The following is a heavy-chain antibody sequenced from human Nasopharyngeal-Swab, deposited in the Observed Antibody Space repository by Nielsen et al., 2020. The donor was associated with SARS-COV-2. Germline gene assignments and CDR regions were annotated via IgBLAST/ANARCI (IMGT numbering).Heavy chain of an antibody. CDR2: IKSKSDGGTT. Sequence: GESLKISCAASGFTFTNAWMGWVRQAPGKGLEWVGRIKSKSDGGTTDYAAPVKGRFSISRDDSRNTIYVQMNTLQTEDTAVYYCTTDRGITERPLFDFWGQETLVTVSS. J-gene: IGHJ4*02. D-gene: IGHD1-14*01. V-gene: IGHV3-15*01. CDR3: TTDRGITERPLFDF. CDR1: GFTFTNAW.